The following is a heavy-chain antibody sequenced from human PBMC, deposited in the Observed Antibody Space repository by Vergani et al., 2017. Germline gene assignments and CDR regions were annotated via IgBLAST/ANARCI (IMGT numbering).Heavy chain of an antibody. D-gene: IGHD3-22*01. CDR1: GFTFSSYA. Sequence: QVQLVESGGGVVQPGRSLRLSCAASGFTFSSYAMHWVRQAPGKGLEWVAVISYDGSNKYYADSVKGRFTISRDNSKNTLYLQMNSLRAEDTAVYYCARSXRGDYYDSSGYLDYWGQGTLVTVSS. V-gene: IGHV3-30-3*01. CDR3: ARSXRGDYYDSSGYLDY. CDR2: ISYDGSNK. J-gene: IGHJ4*02.